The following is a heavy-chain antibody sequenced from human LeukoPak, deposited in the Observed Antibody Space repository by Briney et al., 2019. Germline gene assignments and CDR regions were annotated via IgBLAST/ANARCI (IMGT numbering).Heavy chain of an antibody. CDR1: GFTFSSYA. Sequence: PGGSLRLSCAASGFTFSSYAMSWVRQAPGKGLERVSAISGSGGSTYYADSVKGRFTISRDNSKNTLYLQMNSLRAEDTAVYYCAKDGYCSSTSCYGGSWFDPWGQGTLVTVSS. J-gene: IGHJ5*02. D-gene: IGHD2-2*01. CDR3: AKDGYCSSTSCYGGSWFDP. V-gene: IGHV3-23*01. CDR2: ISGSGGST.